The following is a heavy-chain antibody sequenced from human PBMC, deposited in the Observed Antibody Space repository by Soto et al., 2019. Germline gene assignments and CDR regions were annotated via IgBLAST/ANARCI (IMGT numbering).Heavy chain of an antibody. CDR3: ARDGPTGYFDWIDY. J-gene: IGHJ4*02. V-gene: IGHV3-7*03. CDR2: IKQDGSEE. CDR1: GFTFSSYW. D-gene: IGHD3-9*01. Sequence: GGSLRLSCAASGFTFSSYWMSWVRQAPGKGLEWVANIKQDGSEEYYVDSVKGRFTISRDNAKNSLYLQMNSLRAEDTAVYYRARDGPTGYFDWIDYWGQGTLVTVSS.